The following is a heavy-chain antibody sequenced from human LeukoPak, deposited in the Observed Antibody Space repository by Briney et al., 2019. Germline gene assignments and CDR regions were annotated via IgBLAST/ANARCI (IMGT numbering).Heavy chain of an antibody. CDR3: ATHPMEVGATFNFDY. CDR1: GFTVSSSY. J-gene: IGHJ4*02. V-gene: IGHV3-53*01. CDR2: IYGGGST. Sequence: GGSLRLSCAASGFTVSSSYMNWVRQAPGKGLEWVSLIYGGGSTYYADSVKGRFTISRDNSKNTLYLQMNSLRAEDTAVYYCATHPMEVGATFNFDYWGQGTLVTVSS. D-gene: IGHD1-26*01.